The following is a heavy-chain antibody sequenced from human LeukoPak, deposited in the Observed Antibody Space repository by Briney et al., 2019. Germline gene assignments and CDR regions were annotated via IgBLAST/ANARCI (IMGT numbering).Heavy chain of an antibody. V-gene: IGHV3-21*01. CDR3: AREGKLTGDRGVDY. CDR2: ISSSSSYI. Sequence: GGSLRLSCAASGFTFSSYSMNWVRQAPGKGLEWVSSISSSSSYIYYADSVKGRFTISRDNAKNSLYLQMNSLRAEDTAVYYCAREGKLTGDRGVDYWGQGTLVIVSS. CDR1: GFTFSSYS. J-gene: IGHJ4*02. D-gene: IGHD7-27*01.